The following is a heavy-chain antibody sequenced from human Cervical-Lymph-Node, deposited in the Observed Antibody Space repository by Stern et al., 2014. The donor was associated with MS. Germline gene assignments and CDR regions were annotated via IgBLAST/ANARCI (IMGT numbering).Heavy chain of an antibody. D-gene: IGHD3-16*01. CDR3: VLQTLGATY. CDR1: GGTFNNYA. CDR2: FGTA. V-gene: IGHV1-69*06. Sequence: VQLVESGAEVKRPGSSVKVSCTASGGTFNNYAMNWVRQAPGQGLVFGTATQTQPFQGRVTFTADKSTNTAFMDLRSLRSADTAVYYCVLQTLGATYWGQGTPVIVSS. J-gene: IGHJ4*02.